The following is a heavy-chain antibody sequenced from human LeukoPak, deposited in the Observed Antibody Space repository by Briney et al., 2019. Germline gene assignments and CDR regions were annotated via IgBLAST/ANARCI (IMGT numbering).Heavy chain of an antibody. Sequence: SETLSLTCTISGGSISGNYWSWIRQPPGQGLEWIAYIHSSGYTNYNPYLQRRVTISVDTSKNQFSLKVASVTAADTAIYYCAQRQGPTSGGYDYFDPWGPGAPVTVSS. CDR1: GGSISGNY. J-gene: IGHJ5*02. CDR3: AQRQGPTSGGYDYFDP. D-gene: IGHD1-26*01. CDR2: IHSSGYT. V-gene: IGHV4-4*09.